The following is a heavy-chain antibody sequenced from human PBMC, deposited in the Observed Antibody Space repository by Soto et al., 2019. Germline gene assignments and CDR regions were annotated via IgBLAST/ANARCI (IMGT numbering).Heavy chain of an antibody. CDR1: GFTFSNYG. Sequence: PGGSLRLSCAGSGFTFSNYGPHWVRQAPGKGLDWVSFISFDGSHKYYADSVKGRFTISRDNSNNMLYLQMDSLTTEDTAVYYCAKDGAPRYCSRSSCHPAGAYWGQGTLVTVSS. CDR2: ISFDGSHK. J-gene: IGHJ4*02. V-gene: IGHV3-30*18. D-gene: IGHD2-15*01. CDR3: AKDGAPRYCSRSSCHPAGAY.